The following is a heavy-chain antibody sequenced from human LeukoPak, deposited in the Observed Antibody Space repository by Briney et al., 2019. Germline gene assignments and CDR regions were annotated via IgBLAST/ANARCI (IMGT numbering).Heavy chain of an antibody. CDR3: AKDQYNWNSYDAFDI. Sequence: GGSLRLSCAASGFTFSSYAMSWVRQAPGKGLEWVSAISGSGGSTYYADSVKGRFTIPRDNSKNTLYLQMNSLRAEDTAVYYCAKDQYNWNSYDAFDIWGQGTMVTVSS. CDR2: ISGSGGST. D-gene: IGHD1-1*01. J-gene: IGHJ3*02. V-gene: IGHV3-23*01. CDR1: GFTFSSYA.